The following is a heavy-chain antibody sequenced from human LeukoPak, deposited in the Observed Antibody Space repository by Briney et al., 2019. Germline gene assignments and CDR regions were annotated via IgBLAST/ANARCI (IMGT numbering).Heavy chain of an antibody. J-gene: IGHJ6*04. Sequence: ASVKVSCKASGYTFTSYGTSWVRQAPGQGLEWMGWISAYNGNTNYAQKLQGRVTMTTDTSTSTAYMELRSLRSDDTAVYYCARVLLWFGEFPYGMDVWGKGTTVTVSS. V-gene: IGHV1-18*04. CDR3: ARVLLWFGEFPYGMDV. CDR2: ISAYNGNT. D-gene: IGHD3-10*01. CDR1: GYTFTSYG.